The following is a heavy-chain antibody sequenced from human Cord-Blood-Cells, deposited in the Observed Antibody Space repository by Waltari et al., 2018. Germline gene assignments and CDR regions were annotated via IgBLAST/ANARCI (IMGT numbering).Heavy chain of an antibody. D-gene: IGHD1-7*01. Sequence: QVQLVQSGAEVKKPGSSVKVSCKASGGTFSSYALSWVRQAPGQGLEWMGRIIPILGIANYAQKFQGRVTITADKSTSTAYMELSSLRSEDTAVYYCARYTGITGTTLDYWGQGTLVTVSS. V-gene: IGHV1-69*09. CDR1: GGTFSSYA. CDR3: ARYTGITGTTLDY. J-gene: IGHJ4*02. CDR2: IIPILGIA.